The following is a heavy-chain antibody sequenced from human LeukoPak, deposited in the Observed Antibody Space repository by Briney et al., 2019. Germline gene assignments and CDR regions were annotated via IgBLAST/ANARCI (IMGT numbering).Heavy chain of an antibody. V-gene: IGHV1-2*02. CDR3: ARGDGDYVGNDY. Sequence: ASVKVSCKASGYTFTGYYMHWVRQAPGQGFEWMGWINPNTGGTHYAQNFQGRVTMTRDTSISTAYMASSRLKSDDTAVYFCARGDGDYVGNDYWGHGTLVTVSS. J-gene: IGHJ4*01. D-gene: IGHD4-17*01. CDR2: INPNTGGT. CDR1: GYTFTGYY.